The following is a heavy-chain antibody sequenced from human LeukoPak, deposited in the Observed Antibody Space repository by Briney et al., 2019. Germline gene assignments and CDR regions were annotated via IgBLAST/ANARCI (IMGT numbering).Heavy chain of an antibody. CDR3: ARKGFYGDYGGGDY. D-gene: IGHD4-17*01. V-gene: IGHV1-8*01. CDR2: MNPNSGNT. Sequence: ASVKVSCKASGYTFTSYDINWVRQATGQGLEWMGWMNPNSGNTGYAQKFQSRVTMTRNTSISTAYMELSSLRSEDTAVYYCARKGFYGDYGGGDYWGQGTLVTVSS. J-gene: IGHJ4*02. CDR1: GYTFTSYD.